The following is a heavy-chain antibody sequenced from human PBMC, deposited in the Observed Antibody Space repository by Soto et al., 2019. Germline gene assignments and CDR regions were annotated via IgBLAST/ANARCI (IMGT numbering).Heavy chain of an antibody. CDR2: INPDNGNT. Sequence: GGSVKVSCKGSGYTFTAYPVHWVGQAPGQRGEGVGWINPDNGNTKYSENCQGRVTISRDTSARTVYMEMSSLNSEDAAVYFCARTLRDAFDSGGYDFLDYFEHWGQGTLVTVSS. CDR3: ARTLRDAFDSGGYDFLDYFEH. V-gene: IGHV1-3*01. CDR1: GYTFTAYP. J-gene: IGHJ4*02. D-gene: IGHD3-22*01.